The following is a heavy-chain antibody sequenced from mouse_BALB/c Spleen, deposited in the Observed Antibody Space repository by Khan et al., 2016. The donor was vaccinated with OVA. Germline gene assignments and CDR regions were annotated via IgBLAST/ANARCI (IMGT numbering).Heavy chain of an antibody. CDR2: ISYSGST. J-gene: IGHJ3*01. Sequence: EVQLQESGPGLVKPSQSLSLTCTVTGYSITSDYAWNWIRQFPRNKLEWMGYISYSGSTSYNPSLKSRISITRDTSKNQFFLQLNSVTTEDTATSFCARSGYEAWFAYWGQGTLVTVSA. CDR1: GYSITSDYA. CDR3: ARSGYEAWFAY. D-gene: IGHD2-14*01. V-gene: IGHV3-2*02.